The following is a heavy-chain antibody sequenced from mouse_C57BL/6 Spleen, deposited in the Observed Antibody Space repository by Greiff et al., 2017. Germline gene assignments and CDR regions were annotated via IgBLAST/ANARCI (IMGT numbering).Heavy chain of an antibody. Sequence: VQLQQPGAELVRPGSSVKMSCKASGYTFTSYWMHWVKQRPIQGLEWIGNIYPSDSETHYNQKFKDKATLTVDKSSSTAYMQLSSLTSEDSAVYYCATRNYDYDEFADWGQGTLVTVSA. J-gene: IGHJ3*01. V-gene: IGHV1-52*01. CDR2: IYPSDSET. CDR3: ATRNYDYDEFAD. D-gene: IGHD2-4*01. CDR1: GYTFTSYW.